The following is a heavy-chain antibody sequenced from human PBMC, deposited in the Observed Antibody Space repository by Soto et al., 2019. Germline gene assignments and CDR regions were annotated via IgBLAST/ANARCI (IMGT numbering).Heavy chain of an antibody. J-gene: IGHJ6*02. CDR2: ISPYTGNT. CDR3: VMVDNYVTPTPQDV. D-gene: IGHD3-16*01. V-gene: IGHV1-18*01. CDR1: GYIFVNYG. Sequence: ASVKVSCKASGYIFVNYGIAWVRQAPRQGLEWMGWISPYTGNTHSASKVQGRLTMTTDTSTSTAYMDLGSLTSDDTAVYYCVMVDNYVTPTPQDVWGQGTKVTSP.